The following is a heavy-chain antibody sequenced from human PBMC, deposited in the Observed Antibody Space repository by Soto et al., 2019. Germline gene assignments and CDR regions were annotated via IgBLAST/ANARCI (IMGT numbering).Heavy chain of an antibody. CDR3: ASAAVTGTAGLDF. V-gene: IGHV1-2*02. CDR2: INPSNGGT. CDR1: GYTFLGFY. Sequence: ASGKVSGTASGYTFLGFYMHLVLQAPVHGLEWMGWINPSNGGTKYAEKFQGRVTMTRDTSISTAYVELSRLTSDDTAVYYCASAAVTGTAGLDFWGQGTLVTV. J-gene: IGHJ4*02. D-gene: IGHD6-19*01.